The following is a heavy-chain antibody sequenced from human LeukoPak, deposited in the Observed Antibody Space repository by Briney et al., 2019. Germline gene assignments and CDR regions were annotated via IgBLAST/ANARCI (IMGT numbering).Heavy chain of an antibody. V-gene: IGHV4-4*07. CDR2: IYTSGST. D-gene: IGHD6-13*01. CDR3: ARAYSSSWSSFDP. J-gene: IGHJ5*02. CDR1: GGSISSYY. Sequence: PSETLSLTCTVSGGSISSYYWSWIRQPAGKGLQWIGRIYTSGSTNYNPSLKSRVTMSVDTSKNQFSLKLSSVTAADTSVYYCARAYSSSWSSFDPWGQGTLVTVSS.